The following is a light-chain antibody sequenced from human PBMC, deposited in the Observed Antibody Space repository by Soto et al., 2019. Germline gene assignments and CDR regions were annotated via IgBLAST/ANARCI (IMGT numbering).Light chain of an antibody. CDR3: QKSYSHPIN. Sequence: DIQITHSPSSLSASVVDSVTITFRASQNINNHLSWYQQTPGKAPKNLIYLASSLQGGGPSRFSGSGSGTDFTLTISNLQPEDFATYYCQKSYSHPINFGPGTRLEIK. CDR2: LAS. V-gene: IGKV1-39*01. J-gene: IGKJ5*01. CDR1: QNINNH.